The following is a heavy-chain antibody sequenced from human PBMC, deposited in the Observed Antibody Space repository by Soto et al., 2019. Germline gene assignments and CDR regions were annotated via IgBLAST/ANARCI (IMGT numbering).Heavy chain of an antibody. D-gene: IGHD3-3*01. Sequence: SETLSLTCAVYGGSVNGYYWNWIRQPPGKGLEWIGEINHTGGTHYNPSLKSRVTMSVDTSKNQFSLRLSSVTAAETAIYYCATRITVFGLLIPPFDPWGQGTQVTVSS. CDR3: ATRITVFGLLIPPFDP. CDR1: GGSVNGYY. J-gene: IGHJ5*02. CDR2: INHTGGT. V-gene: IGHV4-34*01.